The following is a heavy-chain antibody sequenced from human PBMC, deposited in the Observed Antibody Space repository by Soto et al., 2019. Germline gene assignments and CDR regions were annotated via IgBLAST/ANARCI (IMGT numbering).Heavy chain of an antibody. V-gene: IGHV3-23*01. CDR3: AKSVEMATIRPFDY. CDR1: GFTFSNYA. D-gene: IGHD2-15*01. CDR2: ISSGGGTT. Sequence: PGGSLRLSCAASGFTFSNYAMTWVRRAPGKGLEWVSAISSGGGTTYYADSVKGRFTISRDNPKNTLYLQMSSLRADDTAVYYCAKSVEMATIRPFDYWGQGTLVTVSS. J-gene: IGHJ4*02.